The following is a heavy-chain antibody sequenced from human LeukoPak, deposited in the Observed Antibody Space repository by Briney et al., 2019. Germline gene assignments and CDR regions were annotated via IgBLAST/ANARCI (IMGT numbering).Heavy chain of an antibody. CDR1: GFTFSSYS. J-gene: IGHJ4*02. CDR2: ISGSGGST. V-gene: IGHV3-23*01. CDR3: LRGDRRDY. Sequence: GGSLRLSCAASGFTFSSYSMSWVRQAPGKGLEWVSAISGSGGSTYYADSVKGRFTISRDNSKDTLYLQMNSLRVEDTAVYYCLRGDRRDYWGQGTLVNVSS.